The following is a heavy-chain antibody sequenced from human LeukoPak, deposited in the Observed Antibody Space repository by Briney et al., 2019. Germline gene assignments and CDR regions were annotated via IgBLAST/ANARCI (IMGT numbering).Heavy chain of an antibody. J-gene: IGHJ4*02. Sequence: SETLSLTCTVSGGSISSSSYYWGWIRQPPGKGLEWIGSIYYSGSTYYNPSLKSRVTISVDTSKNQFSLKVSSVTAADTAVYYCARVVVAHFDYWGQGTLVTVSS. D-gene: IGHD2-21*01. V-gene: IGHV4-39*07. CDR1: GGSISSSSYY. CDR2: IYYSGST. CDR3: ARVVVAHFDY.